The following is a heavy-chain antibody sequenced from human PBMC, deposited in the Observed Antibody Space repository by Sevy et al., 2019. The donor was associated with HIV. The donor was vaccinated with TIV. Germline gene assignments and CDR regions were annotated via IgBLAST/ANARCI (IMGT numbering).Heavy chain of an antibody. Sequence: SETLSLTCTVSDDSINSYYWSWIRQPPGMGLEWIGNLYNNIGGTSYSPALPGRVTISVDTSKNQFSLKLTSVTAADTAVYYCARGAVVIGTAATPVLDFWGRGSLVTVSS. CDR2: LYNNIGGT. V-gene: IGHV4-59*08. CDR3: ARGAVVIGTAATPVLDF. CDR1: DDSINSYY. D-gene: IGHD6-13*01. J-gene: IGHJ4*02.